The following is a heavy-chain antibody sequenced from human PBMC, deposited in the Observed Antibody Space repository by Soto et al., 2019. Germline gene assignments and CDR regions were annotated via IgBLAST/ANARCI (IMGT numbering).Heavy chain of an antibody. J-gene: IGHJ3*02. CDR1: GYSFTRYW. CDR3: AREINGFWSGYPTRGDAFDI. Sequence: GESLKISCKGSGYSFTRYWIGWVRQMSGKGLEWMGIIYPGDSDTRYSPSFQGQVTISADKSISTAYLQWSSLKASDTAMYYCAREINGFWSGYPTRGDAFDIWGQGTMVTVSS. CDR2: IYPGDSDT. D-gene: IGHD3-3*01. V-gene: IGHV5-51*01.